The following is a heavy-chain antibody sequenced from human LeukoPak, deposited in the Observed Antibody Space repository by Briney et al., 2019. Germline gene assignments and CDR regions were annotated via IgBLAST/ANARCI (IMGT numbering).Heavy chain of an antibody. CDR3: ARQQDIVVVPAAGPQTYRYYFDY. CDR2: IYYSGST. Sequence: SQTLSLTCTVSGGSISSGGYYWSWIRQHPGKGLEWIGYIYYSGSTYYNPSLKSRVTISVDTSKNQFSLKLSSVTAADTAVYYCARQQDIVVVPAAGPQTYRYYFDYWGQGTLVTVSS. V-gene: IGHV4-31*03. CDR1: GGSISSGGYY. D-gene: IGHD2-2*01. J-gene: IGHJ4*02.